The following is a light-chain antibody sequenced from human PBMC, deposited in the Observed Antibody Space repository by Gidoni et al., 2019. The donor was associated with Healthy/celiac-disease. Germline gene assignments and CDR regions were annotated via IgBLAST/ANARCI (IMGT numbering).Light chain of an antibody. CDR1: QDITNY. J-gene: IGKJ4*01. CDR3: QQFDNVPLT. V-gene: IGKV1-33*01. CDR2: DAS. Sequence: DLQMTQSPSSLSASVGDRVTITCQASQDITNYLNWYRQKPGKAPELLIFDASTLERGVPSRFSGSGSGTHFTFTITSLRPEDFATYYCQQFDNVPLTFGGGTRVEIK.